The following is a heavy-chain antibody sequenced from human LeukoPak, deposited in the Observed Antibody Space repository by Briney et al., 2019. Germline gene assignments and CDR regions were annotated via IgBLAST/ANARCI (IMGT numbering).Heavy chain of an antibody. CDR1: GFTFDDYA. Sequence: GGSLRLSCAASGFTFDDYAMHWVRQAPGKGLEWVSGISWNSGSIGYADSVKGRFTISRDNSKNTLYLQMNSLRAEDTAVYYCANVAVQLHLDYWGQGTLVTVSS. CDR2: ISWNSGSI. J-gene: IGHJ4*02. V-gene: IGHV3-9*01. D-gene: IGHD5-18*01. CDR3: ANVAVQLHLDY.